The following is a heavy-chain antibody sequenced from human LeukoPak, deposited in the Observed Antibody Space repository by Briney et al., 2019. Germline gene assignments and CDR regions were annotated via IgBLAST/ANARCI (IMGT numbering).Heavy chain of an antibody. CDR1: GYTFSSFS. CDR3: ARLRRNSDSSGYYYYYDY. V-gene: IGHV3-21*01. D-gene: IGHD3-22*01. J-gene: IGHJ4*02. Sequence: GGSLRFSCVASGYTFSSFSINWVRQAPGKGLEWISSISVRSNYIYYADSVRGRFSISRDDARNSLYLQMNRLRGDDTAVYYCARLRRNSDSSGYYYYYDYWGQGTLVTVSS. CDR2: ISVRSNYI.